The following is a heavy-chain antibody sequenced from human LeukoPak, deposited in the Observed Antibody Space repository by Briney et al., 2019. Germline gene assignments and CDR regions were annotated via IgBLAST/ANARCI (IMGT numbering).Heavy chain of an antibody. V-gene: IGHV3-23*01. CDR2: ISYSGGTT. J-gene: IGHJ4*02. CDR3: ARSVGYSYGTLDY. CDR1: EFTFSSYA. D-gene: IGHD5-18*01. Sequence: GGSLRLSCAASEFTFSSYAMSWVRQAPGKGLEWVSAISYSGGTTYYADSVKGRFTISRDNAKNSLYLQMNSLRAEDTAVYYCARSVGYSYGTLDYWGQGTLVTVSS.